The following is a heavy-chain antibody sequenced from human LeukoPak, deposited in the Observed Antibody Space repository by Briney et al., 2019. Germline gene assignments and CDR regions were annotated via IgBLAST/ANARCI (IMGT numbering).Heavy chain of an antibody. D-gene: IGHD5-18*01. Sequence: ASVKVSCKVSGYTLTELSMHWVRQAPGKGLGWMGGFDPEDGETIYAQKFQGRVTMTEDTSTDTAYMELSSLRSEDTAVYYCATELWIQLWPPPFAYWGQGTLVTVSS. CDR3: ATELWIQLWPPPFAY. CDR1: GYTLTELS. J-gene: IGHJ4*02. V-gene: IGHV1-24*01. CDR2: FDPEDGET.